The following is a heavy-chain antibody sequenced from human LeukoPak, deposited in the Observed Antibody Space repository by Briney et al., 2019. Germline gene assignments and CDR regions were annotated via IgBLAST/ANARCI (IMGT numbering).Heavy chain of an antibody. V-gene: IGHV4-39*07. CDR2: IYYSGST. D-gene: IGHD3-10*01. CDR3: ARGTRGSGSYYNDY. CDR1: GGSISSCSYY. J-gene: IGHJ4*02. Sequence: SETLSLTCTVSGGSISSCSYYWGWIRQPPGKGLEWIGSIYYSGSTYYNPSLKSRVTISVDTSKNQFSLKLSSVTAADTAVYYCARGTRGSGSYYNDYWGQGTLVTVSS.